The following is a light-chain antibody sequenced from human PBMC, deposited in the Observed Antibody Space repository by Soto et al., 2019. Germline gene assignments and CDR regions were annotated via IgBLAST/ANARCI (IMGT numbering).Light chain of an antibody. CDR3: AAWDDSLNGVV. CDR2: TNG. V-gene: IGLV1-44*01. CDR1: SSNIGNNT. Sequence: QSVLTQPPSASGTPGQRVTISCSGSSSNIGNNTVGCYQQLPGTAPKLLIYTNGQRPSGVPDRFSGSKSGTSASLAISGLQSEDEADYYCAAWDDSLNGVVFGGGTKLTVL. J-gene: IGLJ2*01.